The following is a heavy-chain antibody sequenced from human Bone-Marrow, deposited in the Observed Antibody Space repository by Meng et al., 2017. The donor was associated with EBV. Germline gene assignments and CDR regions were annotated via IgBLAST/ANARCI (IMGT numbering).Heavy chain of an antibody. D-gene: IGHD3-22*01. J-gene: IGHJ4*02. CDR1: GGSFSGYY. CDR2: INHSGST. CDR3: ARGDDSSGLDY. Sequence: QVQRQQWGAGLLKPSETLSLTCAVYGGSFSGYYWSWIRQPPGKGLEWIGEINHSGSTNYNPSLKSRVTISVDTSKNQFSLKLSSVTAADTAVYYCARGDDSSGLDYWGQGTLVTVSS. V-gene: IGHV4-34*01.